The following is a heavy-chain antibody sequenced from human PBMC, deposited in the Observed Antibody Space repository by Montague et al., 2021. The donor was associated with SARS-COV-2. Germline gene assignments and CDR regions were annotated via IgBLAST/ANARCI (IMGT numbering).Heavy chain of an antibody. CDR2: IYYSGST. J-gene: IGHJ4*02. D-gene: IGHD3-10*01. CDR3: VGTPMRSRDGVLGSFWD. V-gene: IGHV4-59*01. CDR1: NGSISNYY. Sequence: SETLSLTCSVSNGSISNYYWKWIRQTPEKRLEWIGFIYYSGSTFYSPSLKSRLTLSVDTSKNQLYLKLNSVTAADTAVYYCVGTPMRSRDGVLGSFWDWGQGALVSVSS.